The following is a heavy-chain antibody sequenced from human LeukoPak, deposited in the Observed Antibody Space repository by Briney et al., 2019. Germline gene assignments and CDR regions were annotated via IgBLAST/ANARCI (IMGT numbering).Heavy chain of an antibody. CDR2: IKSKTHGGTT. J-gene: IGHJ4*02. Sequence: PGGSLRLSCAASGLIFSKAWMSWVRQAPGKGLEWVGRIKSKTHGGTTDYAAPVKGRFTISRDDSKNTLNLQMNSLKTEDTAVYYCSTSTEPGLDYWGQGNLVTVSS. CDR1: GLIFSKAW. V-gene: IGHV3-15*01. CDR3: STSTEPGLDY. D-gene: IGHD3/OR15-3a*01.